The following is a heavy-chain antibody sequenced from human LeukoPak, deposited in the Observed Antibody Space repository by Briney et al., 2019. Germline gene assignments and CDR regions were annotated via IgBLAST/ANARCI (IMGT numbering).Heavy chain of an antibody. D-gene: IGHD3-22*01. CDR1: GDSVRGDTYY. Sequence: SETLSLTCTVSGDSVRGDTYYWSWLRQPPGKGLEWIGFVYYSGRTNYNASLKSRVTMSVDTSKNLFSLMLRSVTAADTAVYYCVRETTTEYYDSSGYYRQTEVFDAWGQGTMVTVSS. V-gene: IGHV4-61*01. CDR2: VYYSGRT. CDR3: VRETTTEYYDSSGYYRQTEVFDA. J-gene: IGHJ3*01.